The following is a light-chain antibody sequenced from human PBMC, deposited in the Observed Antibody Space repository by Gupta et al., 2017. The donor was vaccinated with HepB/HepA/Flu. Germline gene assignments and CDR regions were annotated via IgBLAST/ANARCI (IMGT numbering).Light chain of an antibody. Sequence: DALLTQSPLSLPVTLGQSASISCRSSQNPLSSDGNTFLHWYQQRPGQSPRRLIYRVSNRDSGVPDRFSGSWSGTDFTLKISRVKAEDVGVYYCGQGSHWPLSFGGGTKVEIK. CDR1: QNPLSSDGNTF. V-gene: IGKV2-30*01. J-gene: IGKJ4*01. CDR3: GQGSHWPLS. CDR2: RVS.